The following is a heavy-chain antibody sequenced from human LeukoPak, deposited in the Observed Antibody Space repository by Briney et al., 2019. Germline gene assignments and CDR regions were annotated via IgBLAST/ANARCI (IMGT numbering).Heavy chain of an antibody. V-gene: IGHV4-39*07. J-gene: IGHJ5*02. CDR3: ARHSGYYNWFDP. CDR1: GGSISSSSYY. D-gene: IGHD3-22*01. Sequence: PSETLSLTCTVSGGSISSSSYYWGWIRQPPGKGLEWIGSIYYSGSTYYNPSLKSRVTMSVDTSKNQFSLKMSSVTAADTAVYYCARHSGYYNWFDPWGQGTLVTVSS. CDR2: IYYSGST.